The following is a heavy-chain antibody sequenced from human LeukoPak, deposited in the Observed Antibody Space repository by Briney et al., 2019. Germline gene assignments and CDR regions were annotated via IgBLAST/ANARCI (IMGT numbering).Heavy chain of an antibody. V-gene: IGHV5-51*01. CDR1: GYSFTSFW. CDR2: IYPGDSET. Sequence: GESLKISCKGSGYSFTSFWIGWVRQMPGKGLEWMGMIYPGDSETLYSPSFQGQVTISADKSINTAYLQWSSLKASDSAMYYCAKQRCIGDSCYRGEADWFDPWGQGTLVTVSS. D-gene: IGHD2-15*01. J-gene: IGHJ5*02. CDR3: AKQRCIGDSCYRGEADWFDP.